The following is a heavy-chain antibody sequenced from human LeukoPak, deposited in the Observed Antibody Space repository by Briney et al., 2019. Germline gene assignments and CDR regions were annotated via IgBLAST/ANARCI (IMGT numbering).Heavy chain of an antibody. CDR2: IYYSGTT. V-gene: IGHV4-59*01. CDR1: GGSISSYY. J-gene: IGHJ4*02. D-gene: IGHD6-13*01. CDR3: ARGVYIAAAQYGY. Sequence: PSETLSLTGTVSGGSISSYYWSWIRQPPGKGLEGMGYIYYSGTTNYNPSLKSRVTISVDTSKNQFSLKLSSVTAADTAVYYCARGVYIAAAQYGYWGQGTLVTVSS.